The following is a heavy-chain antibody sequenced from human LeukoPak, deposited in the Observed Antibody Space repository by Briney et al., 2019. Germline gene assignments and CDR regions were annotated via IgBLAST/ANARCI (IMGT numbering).Heavy chain of an antibody. Sequence: SCKASGYTFTGYYMHWVRQAPGKGLEWVAVISYDGSNKYYADSVKGRFTISRDNSKNTLYLQMNSLRAEDTAVYYCARDRGGSYYLFDAFDIWGQGTMVTVSS. CDR1: GYTFTGYY. CDR3: ARDRGGSYYLFDAFDI. CDR2: ISYDGSNK. D-gene: IGHD1-26*01. J-gene: IGHJ3*02. V-gene: IGHV3-30*04.